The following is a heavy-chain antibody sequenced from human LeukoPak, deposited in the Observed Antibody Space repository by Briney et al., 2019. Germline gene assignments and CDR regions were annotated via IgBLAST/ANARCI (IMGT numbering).Heavy chain of an antibody. CDR3: AIQPWGSGNNWYFDL. V-gene: IGHV1-2*02. Sequence: GASVKVSCKASGYTFTAYYIHWVRQAPGQGLGWMGWISPNSGGTDYAQKFKGRVTMTRDTSISTTYVELSSLTSDDTAVYYCAIQPWGSGNNWYFDLWGRGTLVTVSS. J-gene: IGHJ2*01. D-gene: IGHD7-27*01. CDR1: GYTFTAYY. CDR2: ISPNSGGT.